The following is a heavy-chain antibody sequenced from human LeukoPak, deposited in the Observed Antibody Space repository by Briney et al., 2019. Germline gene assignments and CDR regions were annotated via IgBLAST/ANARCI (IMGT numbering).Heavy chain of an antibody. CDR1: GYRFPNYW. V-gene: IGHV5-51*01. CDR2: IYPGDSDA. Sequence: GESLKISCKDSGYRFPNYWIGWVRQMPGKGLECMGIIYPGDSDARYSPSFQGQVTISADKSITTAYLQWSSLKASDTAMYYCARGAGIAAAGFTRVFDIWGQGTMVAVSS. D-gene: IGHD6-13*01. J-gene: IGHJ3*02. CDR3: ARGAGIAAAGFTRVFDI.